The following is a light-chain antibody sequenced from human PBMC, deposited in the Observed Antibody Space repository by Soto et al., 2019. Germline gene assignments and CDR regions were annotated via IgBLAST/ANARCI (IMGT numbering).Light chain of an antibody. Sequence: EIVMTQSPATLSVSPGERATLSCRASQSISSNLAWYQQKPGQAPRLLIYGASSRATGLPARFSGSGSGTEFTLTISSLQSEDFAVYYCQLYNNWPYTFGQGTKLEI. V-gene: IGKV3-15*01. J-gene: IGKJ2*01. CDR2: GAS. CDR1: QSISSN. CDR3: QLYNNWPYT.